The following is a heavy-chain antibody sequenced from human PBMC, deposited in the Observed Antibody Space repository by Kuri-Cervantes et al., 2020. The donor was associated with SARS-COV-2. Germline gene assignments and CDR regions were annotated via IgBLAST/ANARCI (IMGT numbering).Heavy chain of an antibody. Sequence: SETLSLTCTVAGGSISSYYWSWIRQPPGKGLEWIGYIYYSGSTNYNPSLKSRVAISVDASKNQFSLKLSSVTAAGTAVYYCARVGGNWELPFDYWGQGTLVTVSS. CDR2: IYYSGST. V-gene: IGHV4-59*01. J-gene: IGHJ4*02. D-gene: IGHD3-10*01. CDR3: ARVGGNWELPFDY. CDR1: GGSISSYY.